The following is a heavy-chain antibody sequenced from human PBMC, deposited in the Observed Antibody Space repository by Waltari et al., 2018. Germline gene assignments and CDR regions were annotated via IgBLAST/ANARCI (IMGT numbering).Heavy chain of an antibody. Sequence: EVQLVESGGGLVKPGGSLRLSCAASGFTFSSYSMNWVRQAPGKGLEWVSSISSISSYIYYADSVKGRFTISRDNAKNSLYLQMNSLRAEDTAVYYCARDVITSRGYWGQGTLVTVSS. CDR2: ISSISSYI. CDR1: GFTFSSYS. J-gene: IGHJ4*02. V-gene: IGHV3-21*01. D-gene: IGHD3-16*01. CDR3: ARDVITSRGY.